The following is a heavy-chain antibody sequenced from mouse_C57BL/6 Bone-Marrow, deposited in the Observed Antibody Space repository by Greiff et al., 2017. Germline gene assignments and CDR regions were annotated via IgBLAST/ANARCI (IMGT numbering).Heavy chain of an antibody. CDR1: GYAFTNYL. V-gene: IGHV1-54*01. CDR3: ARSKNGDSWFAY. J-gene: IGHJ3*01. D-gene: IGHD4-1*01. Sequence: QVQLQQPGAELVRPGTSVKVSCKASGYAFTNYLIEWVKQRPGQGLEWIGVINPGSGGTNYNEKFKGKATLTADTSSSTAYMQLSSLTSEDSAVYFCARSKNGDSWFAYGGQGTLVTVSA. CDR2: INPGSGGT.